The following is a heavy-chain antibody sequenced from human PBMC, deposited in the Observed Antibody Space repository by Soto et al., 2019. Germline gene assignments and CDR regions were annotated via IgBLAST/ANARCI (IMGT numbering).Heavy chain of an antibody. V-gene: IGHV3-74*01. D-gene: IGHD1-1*01. CDR2: TNSDMTST. Sequence: EVQLLESGGGLVQPGGSLRLSCAASGFSFSNYWMHWVRQAPGKGLVWVSRTNSDMTSTTYADSVQGRFTISRDNARNTLYLQMNSLNAEDTAVYFCARETNEHRTSWFPVDYWGQGILVTVSA. CDR1: GFSFSNYW. J-gene: IGHJ4*02. CDR3: ARETNEHRTSWFPVDY.